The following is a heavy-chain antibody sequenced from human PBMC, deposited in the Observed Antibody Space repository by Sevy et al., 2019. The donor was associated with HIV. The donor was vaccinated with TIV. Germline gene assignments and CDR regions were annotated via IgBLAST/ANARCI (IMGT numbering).Heavy chain of an antibody. Sequence: GGSLRLSCAVSGFTVNTYAMSWVRQAPGKGLEWVAVINNSGGSTDYADSVRGRFSISRDNPNVYLEMNSLRVEDTADYYCVKERVGYISSWYYFDYWGQGTLVTVSS. CDR2: INNSGGST. CDR1: GFTVNTYA. CDR3: VKERVGYISSWYYFDY. D-gene: IGHD6-13*01. J-gene: IGHJ4*02. V-gene: IGHV3-23*01.